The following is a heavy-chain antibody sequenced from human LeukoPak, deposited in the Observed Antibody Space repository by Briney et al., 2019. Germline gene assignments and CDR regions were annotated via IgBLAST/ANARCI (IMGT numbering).Heavy chain of an antibody. CDR3: AGRTVTPYYHDSSGFHLQY. CDR1: GFTFSRYA. CDR2: ISGSGGIT. Sequence: GGSLRLSCAASGFTFSRYAMSWVRQAPGKGLEWVSSISGSGGITYHADSLKGRFTISRDNSKNTLYLQMNSLRAEDTAVYYCAGRTVTPYYHDSSGFHLQYWGQGTLVTVSS. V-gene: IGHV3-23*01. J-gene: IGHJ1*01. D-gene: IGHD3-22*01.